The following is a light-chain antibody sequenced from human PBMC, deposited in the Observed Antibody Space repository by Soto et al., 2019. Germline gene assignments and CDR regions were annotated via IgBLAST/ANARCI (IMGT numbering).Light chain of an antibody. V-gene: IGLV4-69*01. CDR3: QTWATATRV. CDR2: VNSDGSH. Sequence: QLVLTQLPSASASLGASVKLTCTLNSAHSSYPIAWHQQQPEKGPRYLMKVNSDGSHNKGDGIPDGFSGSSPGAERYLTISSDPSEDEANYYVQTWATATRVFGGGTKLPAL. J-gene: IGLJ3*02. CDR1: SAHSSYP.